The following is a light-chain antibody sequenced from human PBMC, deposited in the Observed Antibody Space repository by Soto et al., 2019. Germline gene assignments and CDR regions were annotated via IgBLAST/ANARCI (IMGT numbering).Light chain of an antibody. V-gene: IGLV2-14*01. CDR3: SSYTTGSTPYV. CDR1: SSDIDAYNY. Sequence: QSVLAQPASVSGSPGQSITISCTATSSDIDAYNYVSWYQHHPGKAPKLIIYEVGDRPSGVSNRFSGSKSGNTASLTISGLQAEDEADYYCSSYTTGSTPYVFGTGTKVTVL. J-gene: IGLJ1*01. CDR2: EVG.